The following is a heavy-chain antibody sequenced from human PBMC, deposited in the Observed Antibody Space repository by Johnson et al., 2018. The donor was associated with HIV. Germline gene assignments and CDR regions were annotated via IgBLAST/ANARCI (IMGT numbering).Heavy chain of an antibody. J-gene: IGHJ3*02. D-gene: IGHD3-22*01. CDR3: ARDVNYYDRSGSYGLHGAFDI. CDR2: ISYDGSNK. V-gene: IGHV3-30-3*01. Sequence: QMQLVESGGGVVRPGGSLRLSCAASGFTFSNYAMNWVRQAPGKGLEWVAVISYDGSNKHFAESVQGRFTVYRANSKNILYLEMNSLRAEDTAVYYCARDVNYYDRSGSYGLHGAFDIWGQGTMVTVSS. CDR1: GFTFSNYA.